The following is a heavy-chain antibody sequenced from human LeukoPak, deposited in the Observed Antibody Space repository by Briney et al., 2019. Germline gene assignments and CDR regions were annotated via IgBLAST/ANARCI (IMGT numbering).Heavy chain of an antibody. J-gene: IGHJ4*02. V-gene: IGHV4-39*01. D-gene: IGHD3-3*01. Sequence: SETLSLTCTVSGGSISTTSYYWGWIRQPAGKGLEWIGSIYYSGSTYYSPSLKSRVTISVDTSKDQFSLNVSSVTAADTSVYYCARTFWSGRAFNYWGQGTLVTVSS. CDR2: IYYSGST. CDR1: GGSISTTSYY. CDR3: ARTFWSGRAFNY.